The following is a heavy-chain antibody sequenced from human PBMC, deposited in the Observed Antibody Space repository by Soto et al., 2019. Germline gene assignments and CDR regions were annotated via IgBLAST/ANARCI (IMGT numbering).Heavy chain of an antibody. J-gene: IGHJ6*02. Sequence: GASVKVSCKASGGTFSSYAISWVRQAPGQGLEWMGGIIPIFGTANYAQKFQGRVTITADESTSTAYTELSSLRSEDTAVYYCARDDRGYYYGMDVWGQGTTVTVSS. V-gene: IGHV1-69*13. CDR3: ARDDRGYYYGMDV. CDR2: IIPIFGTA. CDR1: GGTFSSYA.